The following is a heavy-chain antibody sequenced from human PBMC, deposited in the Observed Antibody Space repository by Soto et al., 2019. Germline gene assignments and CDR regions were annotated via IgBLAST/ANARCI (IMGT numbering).Heavy chain of an antibody. D-gene: IGHD6-6*01. Sequence: SETLSLTCAVYGGSFSGYYWSWIRQPPGKGLEWIGEINHSGSTNYNPSLKSRVTISVDTSKNQFSLKLSSVTAADTAVYYCARAAYSSSSASIWGQGTPVTVSS. CDR1: GGSFSGYY. J-gene: IGHJ4*02. CDR3: ARAAYSSSSASI. V-gene: IGHV4-34*01. CDR2: INHSGST.